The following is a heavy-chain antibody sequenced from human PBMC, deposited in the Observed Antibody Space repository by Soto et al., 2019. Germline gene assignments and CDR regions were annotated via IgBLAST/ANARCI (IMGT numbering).Heavy chain of an antibody. V-gene: IGHV4-39*01. Sequence: SETLSLTCTVVGGSISSSSYYWGWIRQPPGKGLEWIGSIYYSGSTYYNPSLKSRVTISVDTSKNQFSLKLSSVTAADTAVYYCASIVVVPAAIGNYFDNCGQETLAT. CDR2: IYYSGST. CDR3: ASIVVVPAAIGNYFDN. CDR1: GGSISSSSYY. J-gene: IGHJ4*02. D-gene: IGHD2-2*01.